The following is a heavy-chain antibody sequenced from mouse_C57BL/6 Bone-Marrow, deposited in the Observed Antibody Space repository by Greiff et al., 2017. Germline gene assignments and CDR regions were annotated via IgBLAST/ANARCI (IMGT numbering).Heavy chain of an antibody. CDR3: ARGGPENSNYYAMDY. CDR2: INPSTGGT. V-gene: IGHV1-42*01. D-gene: IGHD2-5*01. CDR1: GYSFTGYY. J-gene: IGHJ4*01. Sequence: VQLQQSGPELVKPGASVKISCKASGYSFTGYYMNWVKQSPEKSLEWIGEINPSTGGTTYNQKFKAKATLTVDKSSSTAYMQLKSLTSEDSAVYYCARGGPENSNYYAMDYWGQGTSVTVSS.